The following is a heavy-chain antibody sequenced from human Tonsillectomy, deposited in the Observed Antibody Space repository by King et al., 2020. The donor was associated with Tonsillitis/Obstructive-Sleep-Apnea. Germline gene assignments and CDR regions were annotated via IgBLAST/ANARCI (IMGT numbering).Heavy chain of an antibody. CDR3: ARGLGYYVFLSGYYGSDNYYGMDV. Sequence: VQLVESGGGLVQPGGSLRLSCAASRFTFTSYWMSWVRQAPGKGLEWVANIKQDGSEKNYVDSVKGRFTISRDNAKNSLYLQMNSLRAEDTAVYYCARGLGYYVFLSGYYGSDNYYGMDVWGQGTTVTVSS. CDR1: RFTFTSYW. V-gene: IGHV3-7*03. J-gene: IGHJ6*02. D-gene: IGHD3-3*01. CDR2: IKQDGSEK.